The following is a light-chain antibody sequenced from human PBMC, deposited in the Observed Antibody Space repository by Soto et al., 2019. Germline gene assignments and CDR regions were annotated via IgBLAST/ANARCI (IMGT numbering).Light chain of an antibody. Sequence: DIQMTQSPSSLSASVGPRLTITCRASQSISSYLNWCQQKKGKAPKLLIYAASSLQSGVPSRFSGSGYGTDFNLTISSLQSEDFAVYYCQHYHGWPITFGQGTRLEIK. V-gene: IGKV1-39*01. CDR2: AAS. J-gene: IGKJ5*01. CDR1: QSISSY. CDR3: QHYHGWPIT.